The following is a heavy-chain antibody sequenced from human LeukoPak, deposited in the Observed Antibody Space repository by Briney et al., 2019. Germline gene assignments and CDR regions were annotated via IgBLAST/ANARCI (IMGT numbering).Heavy chain of an antibody. V-gene: IGHV3-23*01. D-gene: IGHD3-10*02. Sequence: GGSLRLSCAASGYTFSSHGITWVRQAPGKGLEWVSTINGPGDNPYYAETVKGRFTISRDNSKNTVYLQMNSLKAEDTAIYYCAKVTVCFGCYFDYWGQGALVTVST. CDR2: INGPGDNP. CDR3: AKVTVCFGCYFDY. CDR1: GYTFSSHG. J-gene: IGHJ4*02.